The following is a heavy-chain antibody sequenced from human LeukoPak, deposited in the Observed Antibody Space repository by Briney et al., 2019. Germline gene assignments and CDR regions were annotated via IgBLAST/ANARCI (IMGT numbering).Heavy chain of an antibody. CDR2: INPNSGGT. Sequence: GASVKVSCKASEYTFTGYYMHWVRQAPGQGLEWMGWINPNSGGTNYAQKFQGRVTMTRDTSISTAYMELSRLRSDDTAVYYCARVPPGLSYFDYWGQGTLVTVSS. V-gene: IGHV1-2*02. CDR3: ARVPPGLSYFDY. D-gene: IGHD3/OR15-3a*01. CDR1: EYTFTGYY. J-gene: IGHJ4*02.